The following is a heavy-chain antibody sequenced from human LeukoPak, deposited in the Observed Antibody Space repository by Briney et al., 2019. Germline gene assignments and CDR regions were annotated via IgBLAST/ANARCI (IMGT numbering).Heavy chain of an antibody. Sequence: GGSLRLSCAASGFTFSTYVMNWVRQAPGKGLEWVSTISDSGGSTYYADSVKGRFTISGDNSKNTLYLQMNSLRAEDTAVYYCARDQGTTGTFGRGRWFDPWGQGTLVTVSS. V-gene: IGHV3-23*01. CDR1: GFTFSTYV. J-gene: IGHJ5*02. D-gene: IGHD1-1*01. CDR3: ARDQGTTGTFGRGRWFDP. CDR2: ISDSGGST.